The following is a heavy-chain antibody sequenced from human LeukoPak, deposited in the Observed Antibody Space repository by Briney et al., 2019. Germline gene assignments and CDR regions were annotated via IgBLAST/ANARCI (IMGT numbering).Heavy chain of an antibody. D-gene: IGHD3-10*01. Sequence: ASVKVSCKASGYTFTSYDINWVRQATGQGLEWMGWMNPNSGSTGYAQKFQGRVTMTRNTSISTAYMELSSLRSEDTAVYYCARVAKRSLDYYGSGTDAFDIWGQGTMVTVSS. J-gene: IGHJ3*02. CDR3: ARVAKRSLDYYGSGTDAFDI. CDR2: MNPNSGST. CDR1: GYTFTSYD. V-gene: IGHV1-8*01.